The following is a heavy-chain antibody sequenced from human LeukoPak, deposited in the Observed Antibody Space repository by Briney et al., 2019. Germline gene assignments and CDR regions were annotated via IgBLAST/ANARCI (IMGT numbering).Heavy chain of an antibody. J-gene: IGHJ4*02. D-gene: IGHD6-19*01. CDR2: IYYSGST. Sequence: SETLSLTCTVSGGSVSSCSYYWGWIRQPPGKGLEWIGSIYYSGSTYYNPSLKSRVSISVDTSKNQFSLKVSSVTAADTAVYYCARQVEFSGWYNYFDYWGQGTLVTVSS. CDR3: ARQVEFSGWYNYFDY. V-gene: IGHV4-39*01. CDR1: GGSVSSCSYY.